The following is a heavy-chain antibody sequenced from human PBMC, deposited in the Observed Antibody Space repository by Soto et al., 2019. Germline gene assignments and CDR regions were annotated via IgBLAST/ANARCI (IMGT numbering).Heavy chain of an antibody. Sequence: GASVKVSCKASGYTFTSYYMHWVRQAPGQGLEWMGIINPSGGSTSYAQKFQGRVTMTRDTSTSTVYMELSSLRSEDTAVYYCARDPWAYCSGGNCSHYYYYGKDVWGQGTTVTVSS. D-gene: IGHD2-15*01. CDR3: ARDPWAYCSGGNCSHYYYYGKDV. J-gene: IGHJ6*02. CDR2: INPSGGST. CDR1: GYTFTSYY. V-gene: IGHV1-46*01.